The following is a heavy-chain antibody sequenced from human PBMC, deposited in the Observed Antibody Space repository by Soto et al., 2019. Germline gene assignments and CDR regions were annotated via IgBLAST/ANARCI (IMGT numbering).Heavy chain of an antibody. CDR3: ARENDSGYESYYFDY. CDR1: GFTFSSYG. V-gene: IGHV3-33*01. D-gene: IGHD5-12*01. J-gene: IGHJ4*02. Sequence: QVQLVESGGGVVQPGRSLRLSCAASGFTFSSYGMHWVRQAPGKGLEWVAVIWYDGSNKYYADSVKGRITISRDNSKNTLYLQMNSLRAEDTAVYYCARENDSGYESYYFDYWGQGTLVTVSS. CDR2: IWYDGSNK.